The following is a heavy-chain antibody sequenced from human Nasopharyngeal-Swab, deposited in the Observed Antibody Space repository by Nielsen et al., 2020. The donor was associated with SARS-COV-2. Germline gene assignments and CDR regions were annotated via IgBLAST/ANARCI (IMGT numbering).Heavy chain of an antibody. J-gene: IGHJ1*01. CDR1: GFTFSSYA. V-gene: IGHV3-23*01. Sequence: GESLKISCPASGFTFSSYAMSWVRQAPGKGLEWVSAISGSGGSTYYADSVKGRFTISRDNSKNTLYLQMNSLRAEDTAVYYCAKDQGIAVAGPTRGKYFQHWGQGTLVTVSS. CDR3: AKDQGIAVAGPTRGKYFQH. D-gene: IGHD6-19*01. CDR2: ISGSGGST.